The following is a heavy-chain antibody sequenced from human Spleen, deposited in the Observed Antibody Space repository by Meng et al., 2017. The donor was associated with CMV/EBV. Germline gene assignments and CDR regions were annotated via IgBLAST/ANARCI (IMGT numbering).Heavy chain of an antibody. D-gene: IGHD1-1*01. V-gene: IGHV1/OR15-1*04. CDR2: IDPDNGEI. Sequence: VSFTAAGYRFAARYVHGGRQCPGQQLRWMGWIDPDNGEINDSEKFQGRFTMTRDTSVTTAYMVVRSLEPEDTATYYCLRDNFERVDYWGQGTLVTVSS. J-gene: IGHJ4*02. CDR1: GYRFAARY. CDR3: LRDNFERVDY.